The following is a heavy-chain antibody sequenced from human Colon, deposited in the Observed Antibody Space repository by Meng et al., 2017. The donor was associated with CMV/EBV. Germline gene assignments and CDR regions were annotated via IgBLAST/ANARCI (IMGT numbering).Heavy chain of an antibody. CDR3: ARGNRATGGNFDY. CDR2: IYYNGAT. Sequence: SETLSLTCTVSGGSMRSYYWSWIRQPPGKGLEWIGTIYYNGATNYNPSLKSRVIILIDTSNNQFSLKVGSVTAADTAVYYCARGNRATGGNFDYWGQGTLVTVSS. D-gene: IGHD2-8*02. J-gene: IGHJ4*02. V-gene: IGHV4-59*01. CDR1: GGSMRSYY.